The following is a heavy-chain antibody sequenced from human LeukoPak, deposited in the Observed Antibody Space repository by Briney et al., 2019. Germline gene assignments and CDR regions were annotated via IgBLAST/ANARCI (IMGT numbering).Heavy chain of an antibody. D-gene: IGHD6-19*01. CDR1: GFTVSSNY. CDR2: IYSGGST. V-gene: IGHV3-53*04. CDR3: ASTYNSGPYAAFDI. Sequence: GGSLRLSCAASGFTVSSNYMSWVRQAPGRGLEWVSVIYSGGSTYYADSVKGRFTISRHNSKNTLYLQMNSLRAEDTAVYYCASTYNSGPYAAFDIWGQGTMVTVSS. J-gene: IGHJ3*02.